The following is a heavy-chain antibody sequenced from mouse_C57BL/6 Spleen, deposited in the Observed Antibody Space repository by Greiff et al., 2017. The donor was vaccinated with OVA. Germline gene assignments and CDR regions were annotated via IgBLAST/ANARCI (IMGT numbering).Heavy chain of an antibody. J-gene: IGHJ1*03. Sequence: EVQLQQSGPELVKPGASVKISCKASGYTFTDYYMNWVKQSHGKSLEWIGDINPNNGGTSYNQKFKGKATLTVDKSSSTAYMELRSLTSEDSAVYYCARKGYDPLYWYFDVWGTGTTVTVSS. CDR2: INPNNGGT. D-gene: IGHD2-2*01. CDR3: ARKGYDPLYWYFDV. V-gene: IGHV1-26*01. CDR1: GYTFTDYY.